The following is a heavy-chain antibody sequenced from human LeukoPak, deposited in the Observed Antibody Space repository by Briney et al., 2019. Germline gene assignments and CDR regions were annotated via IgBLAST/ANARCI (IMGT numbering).Heavy chain of an antibody. J-gene: IGHJ5*02. V-gene: IGHV3-7*01. CDR1: GFTFSSYW. CDR3: ARDRVYDFWSGYYAYNWFDP. D-gene: IGHD3-3*01. Sequence: PGGSLRLSCAASGFTFSSYWMSWVRQAPGKGLEWVANIKQDGSEKYYVDSVKGRFTISRDNAKNSLYLQMNSLRAEDTAVYYCARDRVYDFWSGYYAYNWFDPWGQGTLVTVSS. CDR2: IKQDGSEK.